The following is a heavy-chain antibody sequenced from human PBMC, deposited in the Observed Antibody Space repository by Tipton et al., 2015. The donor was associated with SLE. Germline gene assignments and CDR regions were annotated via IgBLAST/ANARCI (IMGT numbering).Heavy chain of an antibody. J-gene: IGHJ4*02. V-gene: IGHV4-4*08. Sequence: TLSLTCTVSGGSISSYYWSWIRQPPGKGLEWIGYIYTSGSTDYNPPLKSRVTISVDTSKNQFSLKLSSVTAADMAVYYCARSRYSSSWYDYWGQGTLVTVSS. CDR2: IYTSGST. D-gene: IGHD6-13*01. CDR3: ARSRYSSSWYDY. CDR1: GGSISSYY.